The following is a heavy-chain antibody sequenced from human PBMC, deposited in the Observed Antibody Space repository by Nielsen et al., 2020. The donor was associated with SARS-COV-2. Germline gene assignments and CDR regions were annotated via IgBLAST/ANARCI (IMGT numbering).Heavy chain of an antibody. CDR3: ARARLDAFDI. D-gene: IGHD6-19*01. V-gene: IGHV4-31*03. Sequence: SETLSLTCTVSGGSISSGGNCWSWIRQHPGKGLEWIGYIYHSGSTYYNPSLESRVTISIDTSKNHFSLKLTSVTAADTAVYYCARARLDAFDIWGQGTMVTVSS. CDR2: IYHSGST. J-gene: IGHJ3*02. CDR1: GGSISSGGNC.